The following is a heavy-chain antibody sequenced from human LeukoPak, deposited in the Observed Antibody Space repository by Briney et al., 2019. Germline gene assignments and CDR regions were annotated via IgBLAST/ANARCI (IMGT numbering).Heavy chain of an antibody. D-gene: IGHD2-2*02. Sequence: KSGGSLRLSCAASGFTFSSYTMHWVRQAPGQGLEWVAVISYDGSNKYYADSVKGRFTISGDTSKNTLYLQMNSLRAEDKAVYYCARDRCSSTSCYTHYFDYWGQGTLVTVSS. V-gene: IGHV3-30-3*01. CDR3: ARDRCSSTSCYTHYFDY. CDR1: GFTFSSYT. CDR2: ISYDGSNK. J-gene: IGHJ4*02.